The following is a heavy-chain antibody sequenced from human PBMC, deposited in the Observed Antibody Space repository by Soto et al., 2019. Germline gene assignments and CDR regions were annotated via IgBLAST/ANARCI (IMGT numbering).Heavy chain of an antibody. CDR1: GFSFSNYS. CDR3: TREGYDFWSDWNYYSTMDV. V-gene: IGHV3-21*01. J-gene: IGHJ6*02. D-gene: IGHD3-3*01. Sequence: EVQVMESGGGLVKPGGSLRLSCAASGFSFSNYSMNWVRQAPGKGLEWVSSISSSSSYRYYADSVKGRFTISRDNAKNSLYLQMNSLKAEGTAVYYCTREGYDFWSDWNYYSTMDVWGQGTPVTVSS. CDR2: ISSSSSYR.